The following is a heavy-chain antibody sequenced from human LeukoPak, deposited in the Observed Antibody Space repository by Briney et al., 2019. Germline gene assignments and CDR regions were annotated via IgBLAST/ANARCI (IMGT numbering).Heavy chain of an antibody. J-gene: IGHJ3*02. V-gene: IGHV3-23*01. Sequence: TGGSLRLSCAASGFIFSSHGMNWVRQAPGKGLEWVSGISPSGDITYYADSVKGRLTISRDNSKNTLYLQMNSLRAEDTAVYYCAAQWDGGTGAFDIWGQGTMVTVSS. CDR1: GFIFSSHG. CDR2: ISPSGDIT. CDR3: AAQWDGGTGAFDI. D-gene: IGHD1-26*01.